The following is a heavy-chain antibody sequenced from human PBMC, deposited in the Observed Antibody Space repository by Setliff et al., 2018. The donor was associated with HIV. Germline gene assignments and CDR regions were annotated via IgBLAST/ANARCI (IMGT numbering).Heavy chain of an antibody. V-gene: IGHV4-34*01. D-gene: IGHD2-15*01. J-gene: IGHJ4*02. CDR3: ARGFRSGRIFGIDY. CDR1: GVSFNSYY. CDR2: INHNGTT. Sequence: SETLSLTCAVYGVSFNSYYWTWIRQPPGKGLEWIGEINHNGTTSYNSSLKSQVTMSIDTSKSQFSLKLSSVTAADTAVYYCARGFRSGRIFGIDYWGQGTLVTVSS.